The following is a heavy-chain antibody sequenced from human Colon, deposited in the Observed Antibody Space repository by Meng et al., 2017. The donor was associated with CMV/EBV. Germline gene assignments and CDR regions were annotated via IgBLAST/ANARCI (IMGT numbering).Heavy chain of an antibody. CDR1: VYRFRKCW. V-gene: IGHV5-51*01. J-gene: IGHJ5*02. D-gene: IGHD1-26*01. CDR2: ISPGDSDT. Sequence: PCKTSVYRFRKCWVAWVRHVPGKGRELIAIISPGDSDTTYSTSFDGQVSISADKSISTAYLQWSSLKASDTALYSCARQNTGSYDHWGQGTLVTVSS. CDR3: ARQNTGSYDH.